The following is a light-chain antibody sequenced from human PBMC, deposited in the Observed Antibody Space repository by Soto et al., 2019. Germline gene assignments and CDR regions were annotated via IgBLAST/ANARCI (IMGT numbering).Light chain of an antibody. Sequence: QAVVTQEPSLTVSPGGTVTLTCASSTGAVTSGYYPNWFQQKPGQAPRPLIYSTANKHSWTPARFSGSLLGGKAALTLSGVQPGDEAEYYCLLYYGGAQVFGGGTQLTVL. CDR2: STA. V-gene: IGLV7-43*01. CDR3: LLYYGGAQV. CDR1: TGAVTSGYY. J-gene: IGLJ3*02.